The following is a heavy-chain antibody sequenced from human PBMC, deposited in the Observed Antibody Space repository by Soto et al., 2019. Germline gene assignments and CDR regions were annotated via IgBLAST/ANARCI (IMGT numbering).Heavy chain of an antibody. Sequence: QVQLQESGPGLVKPSQTLSLTCTVSGGSISSGGYYWSWIRQHPGKGLEWIGYIYYSGSTYYNPSLKRRVTISVDTSKNQFSRKLSSVTAADTAVYYWARSFGVAAAGPFDYWGQGTLVTVSS. CDR3: ARSFGVAAAGPFDY. CDR2: IYYSGST. CDR1: GGSISSGGYY. J-gene: IGHJ4*02. V-gene: IGHV4-31*03. D-gene: IGHD6-13*01.